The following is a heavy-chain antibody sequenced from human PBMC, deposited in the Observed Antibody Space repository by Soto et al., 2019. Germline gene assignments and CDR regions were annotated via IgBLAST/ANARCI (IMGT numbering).Heavy chain of an antibody. CDR2: FDPEDGET. CDR1: GYTLTELS. D-gene: IGHD3-9*01. CDR3: ATVKNYDILTGYYYYYYGMDV. J-gene: IGHJ6*02. Sequence: ASVKVSCKVSGYTLTELSMHWVRQAPGKGLERMGGFDPEDGETIYAQKFQGRVTMTEDTSTDTAYMELSSLRSEDTAVYYCATVKNYDILTGYYYYYYGMDVWGQGTTVTVSS. V-gene: IGHV1-24*01.